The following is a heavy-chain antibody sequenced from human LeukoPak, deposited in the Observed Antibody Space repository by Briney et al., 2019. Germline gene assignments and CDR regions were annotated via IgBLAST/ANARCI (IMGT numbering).Heavy chain of an antibody. D-gene: IGHD5-12*01. J-gene: IGHJ4*02. CDR2: ISGSGGST. CDR3: AKSGGYDFSFDY. Sequence: GGSLRLSCAASGFTFSSYAMRWVRQAPGKGLEWVSAISGSGGSTYYADSVKGRFTISRDNSKNTLYLQMNSLRAEDTAVYYCAKSGGYDFSFDYWGQGTLVTVSS. V-gene: IGHV3-23*01. CDR1: GFTFSSYA.